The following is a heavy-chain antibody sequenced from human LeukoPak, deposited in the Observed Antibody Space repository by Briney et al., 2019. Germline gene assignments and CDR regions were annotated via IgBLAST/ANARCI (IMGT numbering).Heavy chain of an antibody. CDR3: ARGEGWGLFDY. Sequence: SETLSLTCTVSGGSISSYYWSWIRQPPGKGLEWIGYIYYSGSTNYNPSLKSRVTISVDTSKNQFSLKLSSVTAADTAVYYCARGEGWGLFDYWGQGTLVTVSS. CDR1: GGSISSYY. D-gene: IGHD2-21*01. J-gene: IGHJ4*02. CDR2: IYYSGST. V-gene: IGHV4-59*12.